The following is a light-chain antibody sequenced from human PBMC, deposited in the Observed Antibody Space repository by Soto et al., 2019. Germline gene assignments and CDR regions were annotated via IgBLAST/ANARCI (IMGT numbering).Light chain of an antibody. Sequence: QSALTQPASMSGSPGQSITISCTGSSSDSGSYNYVSWYQQHPGRAPKLLIYDVSYRPSGISDRFSGSKSDNTASLTISGLRPEDETDYYCSSYGASSTLFGGGTKLTVL. J-gene: IGLJ2*01. CDR3: SSYGASSTL. CDR1: SSDSGSYNY. V-gene: IGLV2-14*01. CDR2: DVS.